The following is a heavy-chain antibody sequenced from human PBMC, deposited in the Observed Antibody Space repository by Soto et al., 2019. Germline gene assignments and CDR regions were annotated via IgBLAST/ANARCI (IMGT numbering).Heavy chain of an antibody. Sequence: ASVKVSCKASGYTFTSYGISWVRQAPGQGLEWMGWISAYNGNTNYAQKLQGRVTMTTDTSTSTAYMELRSLRSDDTAVYYCARAEETMNPLAYCGGDCPAYYFDYWGQGTLVTVSS. CDR3: ARAEETMNPLAYCGGDCPAYYFDY. J-gene: IGHJ4*02. V-gene: IGHV1-18*01. CDR2: ISAYNGNT. CDR1: GYTFTSYG. D-gene: IGHD2-21*01.